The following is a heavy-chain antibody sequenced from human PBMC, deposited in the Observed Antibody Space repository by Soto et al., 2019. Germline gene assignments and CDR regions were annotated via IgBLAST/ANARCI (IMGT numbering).Heavy chain of an antibody. Sequence: PSETLSLTCTVSGASISDYYWSWIRQPPGKGLEWIGYIYYSGSTNYNPSLKSRVTISQDTSKNQISLNLSSVTAADTAVYYCARELPQRQGRNMDVWGQGTTVTVSS. CDR3: ARELPQRQGRNMDV. CDR2: IYYSGST. CDR1: GASISDYY. J-gene: IGHJ6*02. D-gene: IGHD1-1*01. V-gene: IGHV4-59*01.